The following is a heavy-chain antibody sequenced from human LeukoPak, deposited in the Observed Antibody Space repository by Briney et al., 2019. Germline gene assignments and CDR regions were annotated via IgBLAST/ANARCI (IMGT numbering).Heavy chain of an antibody. D-gene: IGHD3-22*01. V-gene: IGHV4-34*01. J-gene: IGHJ5*02. CDR2: INHSGST. CDR3: ARDPSHGSGYSWFDP. Sequence: SETLSLTCAVYGGSFSGYYWSWIRQPPGKGLEWIGEINHSGSTNYNPSLKSRVTISVDTSKNQFSLKLSSVTAADTAVYYCARDPSHGSGYSWFDPWGQGTLVTVSS. CDR1: GGSFSGYY.